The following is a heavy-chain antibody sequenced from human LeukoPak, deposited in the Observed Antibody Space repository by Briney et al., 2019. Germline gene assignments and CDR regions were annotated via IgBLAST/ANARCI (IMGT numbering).Heavy chain of an antibody. D-gene: IGHD3-10*01. V-gene: IGHV3-66*01. CDR3: ATSYGSGSLGY. CDR2: IYSGGST. Sequence: GGSLRLSCAASGFTVSSNYMSWVRQAPGKGLEWVSVIYSGGSTYYADSVKGRFTISRDNAKNSLYLQMNSLRAEDTAVYYCATSYGSGSLGYWGQGTLVTVSS. J-gene: IGHJ4*02. CDR1: GFTVSSNY.